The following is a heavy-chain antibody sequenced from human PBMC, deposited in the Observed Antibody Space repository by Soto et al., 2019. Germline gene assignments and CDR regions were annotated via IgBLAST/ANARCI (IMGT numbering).Heavy chain of an antibody. J-gene: IGHJ2*01. D-gene: IGHD2-15*01. Sequence: EVQLVESGGALVQPGGSLRLSCAASGFTFSNYAIHWVRQAPWTGLEYVSAISSNAVSTYYAKSVKRRFTISRDNTQTTVYLQMGCRRTADKAVNYCARRASATAASNWYFDLWGRGTLGSFSS. CDR2: ISSNAVST. CDR1: GFTFSNYA. CDR3: ARRASATAASNWYFDL. V-gene: IGHV3-64*01.